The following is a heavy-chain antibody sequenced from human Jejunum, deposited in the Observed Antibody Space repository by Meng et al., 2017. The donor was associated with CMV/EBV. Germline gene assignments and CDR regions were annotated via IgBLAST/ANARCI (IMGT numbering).Heavy chain of an antibody. Sequence: KAPRDYFRNSAITWLRQAPGQGPEWMGGIVPGLRTPTYAQKFQCRLTISADERIKTAYMELGSLQSEDTAVYFCVQNPWGIEFDLGGQGTQVTVSS. J-gene: IGHJ1*01. V-gene: IGHV1-69*01. CDR2: IVPGLRTP. CDR1: RDYFRNSA. D-gene: IGHD7-27*01. CDR3: VQNPWGIEFDL.